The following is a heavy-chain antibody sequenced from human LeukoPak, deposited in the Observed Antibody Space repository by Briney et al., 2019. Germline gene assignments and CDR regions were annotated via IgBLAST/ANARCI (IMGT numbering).Heavy chain of an antibody. CDR1: GYTFTSYG. J-gene: IGHJ4*02. V-gene: IGHV1-18*01. Sequence: GASVKVSCKASGYTFTSYGISWVRQAPGQGLEWMGWISAYNGNTNYAQKLQGRVTMTIDTSTSTAYMELSRLRSDDTAVYYCARCYYDSSGYYGYWGQGTLVTVSS. CDR3: ARCYYDSSGYYGY. CDR2: ISAYNGNT. D-gene: IGHD3-22*01.